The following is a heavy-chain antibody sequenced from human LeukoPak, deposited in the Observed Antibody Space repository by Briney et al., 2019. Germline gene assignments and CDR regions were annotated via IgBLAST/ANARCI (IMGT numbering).Heavy chain of an antibody. CDR2: INHSGST. D-gene: IGHD2-21*02. CDR3: ARAGGDPLVDAFDI. Sequence: SQTLSLTCTVSGGSISSGYYWSWIRQPPGKGLEWIGEINHSGSTNYNPSLKSRVTISVDTSKNQFSLKLSSVTAADTAVYYCARAGGDPLVDAFDIWGQGTMVTVSS. CDR1: GGSISSGYY. V-gene: IGHV4-34*01. J-gene: IGHJ3*02.